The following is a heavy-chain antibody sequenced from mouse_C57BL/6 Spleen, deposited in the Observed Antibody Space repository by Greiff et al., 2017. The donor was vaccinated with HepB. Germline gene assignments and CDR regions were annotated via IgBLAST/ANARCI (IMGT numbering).Heavy chain of an antibody. CDR3: ARWLPYYWYFDV. V-gene: IGHV1-82*01. J-gene: IGHJ1*03. CDR2: IYPGDGDT. CDR1: GYAFSSSW. D-gene: IGHD2-2*01. Sequence: VQLQESGPELVKPGASVKISCKASGYAFSSSWMNWVKQRPGKGLEWIGRIYPGDGDTNYNGKFKGKATLTADKSSSTAYMQLSSLTSEDSAVYFCARWLPYYWYFDVWGTGTTVTVSS.